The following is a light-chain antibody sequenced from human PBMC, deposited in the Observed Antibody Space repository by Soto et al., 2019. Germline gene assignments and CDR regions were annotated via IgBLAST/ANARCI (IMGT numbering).Light chain of an antibody. CDR1: QSVSSSY. CDR2: GAS. CDR3: QQYGSSPET. V-gene: IGKV3-20*01. J-gene: IGKJ1*01. Sequence: VMKLSLATLSVTQGERATLSCRASQSVSSSYLAWYQQKPGQAPRLLIYGASSRATGIPDRFSGSGSGTDFTLTISRLEPEDFAVYYCQQYGSSPETFGQGTKV.